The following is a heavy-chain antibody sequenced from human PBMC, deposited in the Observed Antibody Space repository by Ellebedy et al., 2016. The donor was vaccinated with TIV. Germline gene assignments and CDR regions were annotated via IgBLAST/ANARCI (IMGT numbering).Heavy chain of an antibody. Sequence: SETLSLTXAVYGGSFSGYYWSWIRQPPGKGLEWIGEINHSGSTNYNPSLKSRVTISVDTSKNQFSLKLSSVTAADTAVYYCARGGMITFGGVIALDYWGQGTLVTVSS. D-gene: IGHD3-16*02. V-gene: IGHV4-34*01. J-gene: IGHJ4*02. CDR3: ARGGMITFGGVIALDY. CDR2: INHSGST. CDR1: GGSFSGYY.